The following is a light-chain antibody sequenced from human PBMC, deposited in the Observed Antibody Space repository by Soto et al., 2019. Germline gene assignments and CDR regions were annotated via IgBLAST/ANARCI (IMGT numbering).Light chain of an antibody. V-gene: IGLV2-14*01. CDR2: AVS. J-gene: IGLJ1*01. Sequence: QSALTQPASVSGSPGQSITISCTGTSSDVGLYDYVSWYQQHPGKAPQLMIYAVSNRPSGVSNRFSASKSGNTASLFISGLQAEDEADYYCSSYTSDSSYVSGPGT. CDR1: SSDVGLYDY. CDR3: SSYTSDSSYV.